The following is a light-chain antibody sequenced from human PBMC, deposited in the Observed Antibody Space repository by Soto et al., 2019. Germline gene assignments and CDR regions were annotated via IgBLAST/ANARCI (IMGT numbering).Light chain of an antibody. V-gene: IGKV3-15*01. CDR3: QQRSNWWT. Sequence: IVMTQSPATLCCSPGETVTLSCRASQSLSGNLAWYQQKPGQAPRLLIFRASTRATGVPARFSGRGSGTEFTLTISGLQSEDFAVYYCQQRSNWWTFGQGTKVDI. CDR2: RAS. J-gene: IGKJ1*01. CDR1: QSLSGN.